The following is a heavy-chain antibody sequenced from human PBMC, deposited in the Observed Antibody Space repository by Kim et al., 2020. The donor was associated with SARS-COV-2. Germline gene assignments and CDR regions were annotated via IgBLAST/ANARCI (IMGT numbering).Heavy chain of an antibody. Sequence: GGSLRLSCAASGFTFSSYSMNWVRQAPGKGLEWVSSISSSSSYIYYADSVKGRFTISRDNAKNSLYLQMNSLRAEDTAVYYCATLMVRSGGYYYYGMDVWGQGTTVTVSS. D-gene: IGHD3-10*01. CDR2: ISSSSSYI. CDR1: GFTFSSYS. J-gene: IGHJ6*02. CDR3: ATLMVRSGGYYYYGMDV. V-gene: IGHV3-21*01.